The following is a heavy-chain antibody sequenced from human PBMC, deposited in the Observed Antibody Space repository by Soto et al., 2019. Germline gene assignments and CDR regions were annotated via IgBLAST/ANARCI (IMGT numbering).Heavy chain of an antibody. CDR1: GYTFTSYA. Sequence: QVQLVQSGAEEKKPGASVKVSCKASGYTFTSYAMHWVRQAPGQRLEWMGWINAGNGNTKYSQKFQGRVTITRGTSASTAYTELSSLRSEDTAVYSCARAVAVPADFDYWGQGTLVTVSS. V-gene: IGHV1-3*05. CDR3: ARAVAVPADFDY. D-gene: IGHD6-19*01. J-gene: IGHJ4*02. CDR2: INAGNGNT.